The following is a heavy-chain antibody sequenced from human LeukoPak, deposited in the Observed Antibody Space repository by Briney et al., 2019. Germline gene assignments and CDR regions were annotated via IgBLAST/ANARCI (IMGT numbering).Heavy chain of an antibody. CDR1: GFTFRSYE. J-gene: IGHJ6*02. V-gene: IGHV3-48*03. CDR3: ARQNYYDSSGYYYYYGMDV. CDR2: ISSSGSTI. Sequence: PGGSLRLSCAASGFTFRSYEMNWVRQAPGKGLEWVSYISSSGSTIYYADSVKGRFTISRDNAKNSLYLQMNSLRAEDTAVYYCARQNYYDSSGYYYYYGMDVWGQGTTVTVSS. D-gene: IGHD3-22*01.